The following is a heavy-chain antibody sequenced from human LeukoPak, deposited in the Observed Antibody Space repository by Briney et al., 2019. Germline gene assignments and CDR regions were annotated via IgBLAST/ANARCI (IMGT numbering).Heavy chain of an antibody. D-gene: IGHD3-10*01. CDR3: ARVYDDSGNYRRPFDI. CDR2: IYTSGST. CDR1: GGSISSYY. V-gene: IGHV4-4*07. J-gene: IGHJ3*02. Sequence: SETLSLTCTVSGGSISSYYWSWIRQPAGKGLEWIGRIYTSGSTNYNPSLKSRVTISVDTSKNQFSLKLSSVTAADTAVYHCARVYDDSGNYRRPFDIWGQGTMVTVSS.